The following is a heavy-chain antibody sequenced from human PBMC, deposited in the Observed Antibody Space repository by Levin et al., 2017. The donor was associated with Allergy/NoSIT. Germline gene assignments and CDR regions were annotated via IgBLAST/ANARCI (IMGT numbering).Heavy chain of an antibody. Sequence: NPSETLSLTCTVSGGSISSSSYYWGWIRQPPGKGLEWIGSIYYSGSTYYNPSLKSRVTISVDTSKNQFSLKLSSVTAADTAVYYCAREVYGSGSYYYWGQGTLVTVSS. CDR2: IYYSGST. CDR1: GGSISSSSYY. V-gene: IGHV4-39*07. CDR3: AREVYGSGSYYY. J-gene: IGHJ4*02. D-gene: IGHD3-10*01.